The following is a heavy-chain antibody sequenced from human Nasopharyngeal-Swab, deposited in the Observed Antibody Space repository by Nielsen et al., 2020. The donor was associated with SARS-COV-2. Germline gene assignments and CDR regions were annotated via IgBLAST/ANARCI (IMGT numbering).Heavy chain of an antibody. V-gene: IGHV3-23*01. CDR2: ISGSGGST. J-gene: IGHJ4*02. Sequence: GESLKISCAASGFTFSSYAMSWVRQAPGKGLEWVSAISGSGGSTYYADSVKGRFTISRDNSKNTLYLQMNSLRAEDTAVYYCTRHLGGFGEFDYWGQGTLVTVSS. CDR1: GFTFSSYA. CDR3: TRHLGGFGEFDY. D-gene: IGHD3-10*01.